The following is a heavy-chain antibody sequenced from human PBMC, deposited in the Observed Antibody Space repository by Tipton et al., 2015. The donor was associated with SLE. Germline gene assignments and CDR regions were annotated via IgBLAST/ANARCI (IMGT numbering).Heavy chain of an antibody. CDR2: IYYSGST. D-gene: IGHD6-13*01. Sequence: LRLSCTVSGGSISSSSYYWGWIRQPPGKGLEWIGSIYYSGSTYYNPSLKSRVTISVDTSKNQFSLKLSSVTAADTAVYYCARVGRAAGLDYWGQGTLVTVSS. J-gene: IGHJ4*02. V-gene: IGHV4-39*07. CDR3: ARVGRAAGLDY. CDR1: GGSISSSSYY.